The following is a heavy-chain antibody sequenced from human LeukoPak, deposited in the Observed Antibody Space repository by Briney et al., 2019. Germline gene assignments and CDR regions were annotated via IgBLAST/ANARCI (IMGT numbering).Heavy chain of an antibody. Sequence: SETLSLTCTVSGGSISSYYWIWVRHPPGKGLEWIGCISDSGNTYYSPSLRSRVTISRDTSKNQFSLKLGSVTAADTAMYYCASRGPYGSGSHYGMDVWGQGTTVTVSS. CDR1: GGSISSYY. V-gene: IGHV4-59*08. CDR2: ISDSGNT. J-gene: IGHJ6*02. D-gene: IGHD3-10*01. CDR3: ASRGPYGSGSHYGMDV.